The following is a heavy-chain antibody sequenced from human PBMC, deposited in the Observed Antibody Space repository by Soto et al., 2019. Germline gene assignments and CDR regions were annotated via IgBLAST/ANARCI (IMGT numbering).Heavy chain of an antibody. V-gene: IGHV1-18*01. CDR2: ISAYNGNT. CDR3: EGVGDAVYDFLPGYPTWFAP. J-gene: IGHJ5*02. Sequence: ASVKVSCKASGYTFTSYGISWVRQAPGQGLEWMGWISAYNGNTNYAQKLQGRVTMTTDTSTSTAYMELRSLRSDDTAVYYWEGVGDAVYDFLPGYPTWFAPGGQGTLVTAPS. CDR1: GYTFTSYG. D-gene: IGHD3-9*01.